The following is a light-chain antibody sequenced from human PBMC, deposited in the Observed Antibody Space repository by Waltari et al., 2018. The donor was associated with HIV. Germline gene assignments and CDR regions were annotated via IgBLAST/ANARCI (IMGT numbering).Light chain of an antibody. CDR2: SNN. CDR1: SSNIGSNT. J-gene: IGLJ2*01. V-gene: IGLV1-44*01. CDR3: AARDDSLNGFV. Sequence: QSVLTQSPSASGTPGQRVTISCSGSSSNIGSNTVNWYQQLPGTAPKLLIYSNNRRPSGVPDRFSGSKSGTSASLAISGLQSEEEADYYCAARDDSLNGFVFGGGTKLTVL.